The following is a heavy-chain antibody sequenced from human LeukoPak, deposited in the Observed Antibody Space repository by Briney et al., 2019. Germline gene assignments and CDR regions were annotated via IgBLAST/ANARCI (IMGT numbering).Heavy chain of an antibody. Sequence: SETLSLTCTVSGGSISSYYWSWIRQPPGKGLEWIGYIYYSGSTNYNPSLKSRVTISLDTSKNQFSLKLSSVTAADTAVYYCARGRNSKGHTDYWGQGTLVTVSS. CDR1: GGSISSYY. V-gene: IGHV4-59*01. J-gene: IGHJ4*02. CDR3: ARGRNSKGHTDY. CDR2: IYYSGST.